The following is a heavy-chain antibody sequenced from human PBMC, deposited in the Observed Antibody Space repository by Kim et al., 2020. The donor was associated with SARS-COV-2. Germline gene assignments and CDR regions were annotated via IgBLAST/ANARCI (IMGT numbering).Heavy chain of an antibody. J-gene: IGHJ4*02. D-gene: IGHD4-17*01. Sequence: SETLSLTCTVSGGSISSSSYYWGWIRQPPGKGLEWIGSIYYSGSTYYNPSLKSRVTISVDTSKNQFSLKLSSVTAADTAVYYCARQIDYGDYSDYWGQG. V-gene: IGHV4-39*01. CDR2: IYYSGST. CDR1: GGSISSSSYY. CDR3: ARQIDYGDYSDY.